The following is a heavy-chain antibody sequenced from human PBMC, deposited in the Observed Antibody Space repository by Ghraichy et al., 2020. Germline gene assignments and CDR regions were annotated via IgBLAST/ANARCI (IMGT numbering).Heavy chain of an antibody. CDR1: GYTFTGYY. J-gene: IGHJ3*02. CDR2: INPNSGGT. Sequence: NISCKASGYTFTGYYMHWVRQAPGQGLEWMGWINPNSGGTNYAQKFQGWVTMTRDTSISTAYMELSRLRSDDTAVYYCAREAIFGVVIMRDGAFDIWGQGTMVTVSS. V-gene: IGHV1-2*04. CDR3: AREAIFGVVIMRDGAFDI. D-gene: IGHD3-3*01.